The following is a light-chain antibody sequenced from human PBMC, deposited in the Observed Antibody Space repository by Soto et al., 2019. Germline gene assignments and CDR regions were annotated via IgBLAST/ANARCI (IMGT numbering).Light chain of an antibody. CDR3: RSYISSSSLVV. CDR2: DVS. V-gene: IGLV2-14*03. Sequence: QSALTQPASVSGSPGQSITISCTGTSSDVGDYNYVSWYQQHPGKAPKFIIYDVSNRPSGVSNRFSGSKSGNTASLTISGLQAEDEADYYCRSYISSSSLVVFGGGTKLTVL. CDR1: SSDVGDYNY. J-gene: IGLJ2*01.